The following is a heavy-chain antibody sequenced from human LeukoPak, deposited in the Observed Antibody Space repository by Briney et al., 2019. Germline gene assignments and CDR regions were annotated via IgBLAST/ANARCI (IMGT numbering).Heavy chain of an antibody. CDR1: GKTLSDLS. CDR2: SDPEDGER. J-gene: IGHJ4*02. V-gene: IGHV1-24*01. D-gene: IGHD5-18*01. Sequence: ASVKVSCTVSGKTLSDLSIHWLRQPPGKGLEWLGGSDPEDGERIYAQMFQGRVTMTEDTSIDTAYMELSSLRSEDTAVYYCVTGFTTMAVDYFDYWGQGTLVTVSP. CDR3: VTGFTTMAVDYFDY.